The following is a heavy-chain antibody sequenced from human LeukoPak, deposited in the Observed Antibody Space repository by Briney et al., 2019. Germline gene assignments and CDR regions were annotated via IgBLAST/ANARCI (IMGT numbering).Heavy chain of an antibody. CDR3: ARDAYGVATSLPDGLVWYFDL. CDR1: GFTFSSYW. D-gene: IGHD5-12*01. V-gene: IGHV3-7*01. J-gene: IGHJ2*01. Sequence: GGSLRLSCAASGFTFSSYWMSWVRQAPGKGLEWVANIKQDGSEKYYVDSVKGRFTISRDNAKNSLYLQMNSLRAEDTAVYYCARDAYGVATSLPDGLVWYFDLWGRGTLVTVSS. CDR2: IKQDGSEK.